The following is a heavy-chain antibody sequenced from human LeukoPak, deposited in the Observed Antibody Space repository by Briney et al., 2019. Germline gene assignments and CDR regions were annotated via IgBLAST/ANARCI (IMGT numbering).Heavy chain of an antibody. D-gene: IGHD1-26*01. Sequence: GGSLRLSCAASGFTFSSYAMHWVRQAPGKGLKYVSAISSNGGSTYYANSVKGRFTISRGNSKNTLYLQMGSLRAEDMAVYYCARADGGSYFDYWGQGTLVTVSS. CDR1: GFTFSSYA. CDR3: ARADGGSYFDY. CDR2: ISSNGGST. J-gene: IGHJ4*02. V-gene: IGHV3-64*01.